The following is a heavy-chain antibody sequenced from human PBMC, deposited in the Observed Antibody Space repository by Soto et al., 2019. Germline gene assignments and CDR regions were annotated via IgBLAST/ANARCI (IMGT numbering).Heavy chain of an antibody. CDR3: AKDNDGGYDAFDI. J-gene: IGHJ3*02. CDR1: GFTFEYYV. CDR2: ITWNSRII. V-gene: IGHV3-9*01. D-gene: IGHD3-16*01. Sequence: GGSLRLSCAASGFTFEYYVMHWVRQAPGKGLEWVSRITWNSRIIGYADSVKGRFTISRDNAKNSLYLQMNSLRAEDTALYYCAKDNDGGYDAFDIWGQGTMVTVSS.